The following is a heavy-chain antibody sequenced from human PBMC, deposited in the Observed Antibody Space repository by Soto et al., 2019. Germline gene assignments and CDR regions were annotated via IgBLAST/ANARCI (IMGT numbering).Heavy chain of an antibody. J-gene: IGHJ6*03. CDR2: IWYDGSNK. V-gene: IGHV3-33*01. CDR1: GFTFSSYG. D-gene: IGHD2-2*01. Sequence: PGGSLRLSCAASGFTFSSYGMHWVRQAPGKGLEWVAVIWYDGSNKYYADSVKGRFTISRDNSKNTLYLQMNSLRAEDTAVYYCARGAVVVVPAYYYYYYMDVWGKGTTVTVSS. CDR3: ARGAVVVVPAYYYYYYMDV.